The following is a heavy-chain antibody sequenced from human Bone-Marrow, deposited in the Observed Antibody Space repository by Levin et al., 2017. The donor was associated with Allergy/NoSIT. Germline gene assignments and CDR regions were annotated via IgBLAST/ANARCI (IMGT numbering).Heavy chain of an antibody. V-gene: IGHV3-48*04. J-gene: IGHJ6*02. CDR3: ASPIGYCSGGSCYSIYYDYGMDV. CDR2: ISNSGSTT. CDR1: GFTFSSYS. D-gene: IGHD2-15*01. Sequence: QPGGSLRLSCAASGFTFSSYSMNWVRQAPGEGLEWVSYISNSGSTTYYADSVKGRFTISRDNAKNSLYLQMNSLRAEDTAVYYCASPIGYCSGGSCYSIYYDYGMDVWGQGTTVTVSS.